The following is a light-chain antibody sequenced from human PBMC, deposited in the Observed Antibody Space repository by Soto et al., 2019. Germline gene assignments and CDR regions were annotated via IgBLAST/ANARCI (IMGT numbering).Light chain of an antibody. Sequence: DIQMTQLPSSMSASVGDRVTITCRASQGISRWLAWYHQKPGKAPNLLIYSASTLHSGVPSRFSGSGSGTDFTLTISSLQPEDFGTDYCHQANRFPLTCGPWTKVYMK. J-gene: IGKJ3*01. CDR2: SAS. CDR1: QGISRW. V-gene: IGKV1-12*01. CDR3: HQANRFPLT.